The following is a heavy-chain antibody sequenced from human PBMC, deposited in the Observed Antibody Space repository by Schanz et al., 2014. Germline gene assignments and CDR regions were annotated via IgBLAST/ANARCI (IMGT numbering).Heavy chain of an antibody. CDR3: AKDLLYGAPMPLNHLDY. V-gene: IGHV3-48*03. CDR1: GFTFSSYA. CDR2: ICSSGNTI. Sequence: EVQLVESGGYLVQPGGSLRLSCSASGFTFSSYAMHWVRQASGKGLEWVSYICSSGNTIYYADSVKGRFTISRDNAKNSLYLQMNSLRAEDTAVYYCAKDLLYGAPMPLNHLDYWGQGTLVTVSS. D-gene: IGHD2-2*01. J-gene: IGHJ4*02.